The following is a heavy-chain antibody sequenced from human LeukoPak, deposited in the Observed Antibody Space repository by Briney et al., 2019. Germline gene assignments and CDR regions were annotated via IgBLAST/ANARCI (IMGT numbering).Heavy chain of an antibody. Sequence: GRSLRLSCAASGFTFDDYAMHWVRQAPGKGLEWVSGISWNSGSIGYADSVKGRFTISRDNAKNSLYLQMNSLRAEDTALYYCAKDGAYYYDSSGYYDYWGQGTLVTVS. CDR1: GFTFDDYA. J-gene: IGHJ4*02. CDR2: ISWNSGSI. CDR3: AKDGAYYYDSSGYYDY. D-gene: IGHD3-22*01. V-gene: IGHV3-9*01.